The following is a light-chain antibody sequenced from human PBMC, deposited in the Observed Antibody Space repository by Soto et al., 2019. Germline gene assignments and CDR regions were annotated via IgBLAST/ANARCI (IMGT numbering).Light chain of an antibody. J-gene: IGKJ4*01. CDR2: AAS. Sequence: EIVLTQSPATLSLSPGERATLSCRASQSVTSSYLAWYQQKPGQAPRLLIYAASSRATGIPDRFSGSGSGTDFTLTISRLEPEEFAVYYCQQFSSYPLTVGGGTKVDIK. CDR3: QQFSSYPLT. CDR1: QSVTSSY. V-gene: IGKV3-20*01.